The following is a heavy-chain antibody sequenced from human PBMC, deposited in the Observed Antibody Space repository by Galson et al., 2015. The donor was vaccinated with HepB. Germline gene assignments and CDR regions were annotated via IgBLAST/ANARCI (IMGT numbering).Heavy chain of an antibody. CDR2: IYYRGST. V-gene: IGHV4-39*01. CDR1: GGSISSYY. Sequence: SETLSLTCAVSGGSISSYYWGWIRQPPGKGLEWIGSIYYRGSTYYNPSLKSRVTISVDTSKDQFSLKLSSVTAADTAVYYCGRMVRDPYYFDCWGQGTLVTVSS. D-gene: IGHD3-10*01. CDR3: GRMVRDPYYFDC. J-gene: IGHJ4*02.